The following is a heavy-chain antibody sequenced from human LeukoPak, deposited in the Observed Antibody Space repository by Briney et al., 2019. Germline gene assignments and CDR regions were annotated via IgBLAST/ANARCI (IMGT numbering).Heavy chain of an antibody. CDR1: GFTLSRHG. CDR2: LWYDGSNK. CDR3: AKDAYYYDSSGYQGDY. J-gene: IGHJ4*02. V-gene: IGHV3-30*02. Sequence: PGGSLRLSCAASGFTLSRHGMHWVRQAPGKGLEWVAFLWYDGSNKYYADSVKGRFTVSKDNSKNTLYLQMNSLRAEDTAVYYCAKDAYYYDSSGYQGDYWGQGTLVTVSS. D-gene: IGHD3-22*01.